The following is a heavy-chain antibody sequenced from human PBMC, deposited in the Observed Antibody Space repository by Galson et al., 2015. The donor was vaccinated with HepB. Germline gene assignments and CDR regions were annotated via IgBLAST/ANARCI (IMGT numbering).Heavy chain of an antibody. J-gene: IGHJ6*02. V-gene: IGHV3-30*18. CDR2: ISYDGSNK. D-gene: IGHD2-8*01. CDR3: AKDGRYCTNGVCHSDYYGMDV. CDR1: GFTFSSYG. Sequence: SLRLSCAASGFTFSSYGMHWVRQAPGKGLEWVAVISYDGSNKYYADSVKGRFTISRDNSKNTLYLQMNSLRAEDTAVYYCAKDGRYCTNGVCHSDYYGMDVWGQGTTVTVSS.